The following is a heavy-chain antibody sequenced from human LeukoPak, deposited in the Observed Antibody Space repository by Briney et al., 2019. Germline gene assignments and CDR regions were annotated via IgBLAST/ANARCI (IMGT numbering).Heavy chain of an antibody. CDR3: ARDFLVVVPAAVGRYFDL. J-gene: IGHJ2*01. Sequence: GGSLRLSCAASGLTFSNYAMSWVRQAPGKGLECVSVISGSGGSTYYADSVKGRFTISRDNSKNTLYLQMNSLRAEDTAVYYCARDFLVVVPAAVGRYFDLWGRGTLVTVSP. CDR1: GLTFSNYA. V-gene: IGHV3-23*01. CDR2: ISGSGGST. D-gene: IGHD2-2*01.